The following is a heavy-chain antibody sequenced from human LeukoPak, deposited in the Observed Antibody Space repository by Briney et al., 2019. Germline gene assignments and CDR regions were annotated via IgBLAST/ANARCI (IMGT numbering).Heavy chain of an antibody. CDR2: IHYSGST. Sequence: PSGTLSLTCTVSGGSISGYYWSWIRQPPGKGLEWIGFIHYSGSTNYNPSLKSRVTISVDTSTNHFSLKLSSVTAADTAVYYCARYGSGSYHFDYWGQGTLVTVSP. J-gene: IGHJ4*02. V-gene: IGHV4-59*01. CDR3: ARYGSGSYHFDY. D-gene: IGHD3-10*01. CDR1: GGSISGYY.